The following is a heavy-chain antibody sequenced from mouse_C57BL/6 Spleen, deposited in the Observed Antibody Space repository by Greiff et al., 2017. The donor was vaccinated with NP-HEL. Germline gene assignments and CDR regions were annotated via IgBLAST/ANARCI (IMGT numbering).Heavy chain of an antibody. CDR3: ARGRGDGYYGFAY. Sequence: EVKLVESEGGLVQPGSSMKLSCTASGFTFSDYYMAWVRQVPEKGLEWVANINYDGSSTYYLDSLKSRFIISRDNAKNILYLQMSSLKSEDTATYYCARGRGDGYYGFAYWGQGTLVTVSA. CDR2: INYDGSST. CDR1: GFTFSDYY. D-gene: IGHD2-3*01. V-gene: IGHV5-16*01. J-gene: IGHJ3*01.